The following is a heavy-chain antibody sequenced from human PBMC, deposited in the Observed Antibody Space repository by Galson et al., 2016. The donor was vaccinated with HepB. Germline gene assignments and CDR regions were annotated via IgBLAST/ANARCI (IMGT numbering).Heavy chain of an antibody. V-gene: IGHV3-30-3*01. CDR1: GFTFSSYN. J-gene: IGHJ1*01. Sequence: SLRLSCAASGFTFSSYNMHRVRQAPGKGLEWVAIISFDENNKYYADSVKDRFTISRDNSRYTLYLQMNSLRAEDTAVYYCARGSGEYCSSTSCYEEYFQHWGQGTLVTVSS. CDR3: ARGSGEYCSSTSCYEEYFQH. D-gene: IGHD2-2*01. CDR2: ISFDENNK.